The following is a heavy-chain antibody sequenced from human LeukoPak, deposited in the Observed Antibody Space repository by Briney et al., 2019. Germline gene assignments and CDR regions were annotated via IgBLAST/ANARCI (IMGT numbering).Heavy chain of an antibody. CDR3: ARDLGSGGGFDY. CDR1: GGSISPYY. D-gene: IGHD2-15*01. CDR2: IYYSGNT. Sequence: KPSETLSLTCSVSGGSISPYYWSWIRQPPGKGLEWIAYIYYSGNTNHNPSLKSRVTISVDTSKSQFSLKLSPVTAADTAVYYCARDLGSGGGFDYWGQGTLVTVSS. V-gene: IGHV4-59*01. J-gene: IGHJ4*02.